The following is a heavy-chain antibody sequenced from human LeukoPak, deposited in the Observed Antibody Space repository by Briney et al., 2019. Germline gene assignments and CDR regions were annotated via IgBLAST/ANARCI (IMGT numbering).Heavy chain of an antibody. CDR1: GFTVSGNY. J-gene: IGHJ4*02. CDR3: ARDISGYFDY. Sequence: GGSLRLSCAASGFTVSGNYMTWVRQAPGKGLEWVSVVYSGGSTYYADSVKGRFTISRDNSKNTLYLQMNSLRAEDTAVYYCARDISGYFDYWGQGTLVTVSS. CDR2: VYSGGST. V-gene: IGHV3-53*01. D-gene: IGHD1-20*01.